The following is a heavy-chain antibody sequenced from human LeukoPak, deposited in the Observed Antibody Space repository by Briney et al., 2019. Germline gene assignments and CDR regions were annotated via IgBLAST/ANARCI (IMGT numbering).Heavy chain of an antibody. D-gene: IGHD3-9*01. CDR3: ARDYDILTGSFDI. CDR2: IYYTGST. V-gene: IGHV4-61*01. Sequence: PSETLPLTCTVSGGSVSSGSYYWSWIRQPPGKGLEWIAYIYYTGSTNYNPSLKSRVTISVDTSKNQFSLKLSSVTAADTAVYYCARDYDILTGSFDIWGQGTLVTVSS. J-gene: IGHJ3*02. CDR1: GGSVSSGSYY.